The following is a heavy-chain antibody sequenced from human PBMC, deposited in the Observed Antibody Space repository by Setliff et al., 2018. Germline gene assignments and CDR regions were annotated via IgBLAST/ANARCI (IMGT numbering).Heavy chain of an antibody. CDR3: ARLGYRGDLDY. CDR1: GYFISSGYY. Sequence: SETLSLTCAVSGYFISSGYYWGWIRQPPGKGLEWIGSIYHSGSTYYNPSLKSRVSISVDTSKNQFSLKLSSVTAADTAVYYCARLGYRGDLDYWGQGTLVTVSS. CDR2: IYHSGST. V-gene: IGHV4-38-2*01. D-gene: IGHD5-12*01. J-gene: IGHJ4*02.